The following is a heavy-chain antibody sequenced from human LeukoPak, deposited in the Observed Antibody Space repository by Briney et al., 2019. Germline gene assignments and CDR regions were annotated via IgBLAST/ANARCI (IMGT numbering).Heavy chain of an antibody. CDR3: EGRAAAGRGRDFDY. CDR1: GYSISSGYY. Sequence: SETLSLTCAVSGYSISSGYYWGWIRQPPGKGLEWIGSIYHSGSTYYNPSLKSRVTISVDTSKNQFSLKLSSVTAADTAVYYCEGRAAAGRGRDFDYWGLGTLVTVSS. CDR2: IYHSGST. V-gene: IGHV4-38-2*01. D-gene: IGHD6-13*01. J-gene: IGHJ4*02.